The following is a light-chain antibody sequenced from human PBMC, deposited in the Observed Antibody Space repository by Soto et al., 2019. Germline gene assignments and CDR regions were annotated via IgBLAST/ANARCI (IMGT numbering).Light chain of an antibody. CDR3: QQAGSFPLT. CDR2: AAS. CDR1: QDISSW. Sequence: DIQMTQSPSSVFASVGDRVIISCLASQDISSWLAWYQQKPGAAPKLLIYAASRLQSGVPSRFSGSASGTDFTLTISNLQSDDFATYYWQQAGSFPLTFGEGTKVEIK. J-gene: IGKJ4*01. V-gene: IGKV1D-12*01.